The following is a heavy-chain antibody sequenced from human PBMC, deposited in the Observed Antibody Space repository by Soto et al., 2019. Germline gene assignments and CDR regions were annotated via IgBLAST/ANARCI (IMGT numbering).Heavy chain of an antibody. CDR3: ARGEYSGSFYGF. V-gene: IGHV3-23*01. D-gene: IGHD3-10*01. CDR1: GFTVSNYP. CDR2: ITRSGGNT. J-gene: IGHJ4*02. Sequence: GSLRLSCAASGFTVSNYPMSWVRQAPGKGLERVSHITRSGGNTYYADSVKGRFTISRDNSKNTLYLQLNSLRVEDTAVYYCARGEYSGSFYGFWGKGTLVTVSS.